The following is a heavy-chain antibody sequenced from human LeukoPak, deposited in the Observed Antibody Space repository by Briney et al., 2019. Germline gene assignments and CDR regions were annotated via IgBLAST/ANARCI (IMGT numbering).Heavy chain of an antibody. J-gene: IGHJ4*02. D-gene: IGHD2-21*01. V-gene: IGHV3-33*05. Sequence: GGSLRLSCTASGFTFSHYGMHWVRQAPGKGLEWVAVIQNDASTRNYVDSVKGRFTISRDNSENTVFLQMDSLRVEDAAVYYRARELSQIVWGGLDFGGQGTLVSVSS. CDR1: GFTFSHYG. CDR2: IQNDASTR. CDR3: ARELSQIVWGGLDF.